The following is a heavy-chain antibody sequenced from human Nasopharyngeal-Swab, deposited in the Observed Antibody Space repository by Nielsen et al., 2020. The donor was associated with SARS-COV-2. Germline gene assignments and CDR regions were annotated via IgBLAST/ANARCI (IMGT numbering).Heavy chain of an antibody. CDR2: ISSSSSYI. V-gene: IGHV3-21*01. CDR3: ARGRDGYNFPRYYFDY. D-gene: IGHD5-24*01. Sequence: VRQAPGKGLEWVSSISSSSSYIYYADSVKGRFTISRDNAKNSLYLQMNSLRAEDTAVYYCARGRDGYNFPRYYFDYWGQGTLVTVSS. J-gene: IGHJ4*02.